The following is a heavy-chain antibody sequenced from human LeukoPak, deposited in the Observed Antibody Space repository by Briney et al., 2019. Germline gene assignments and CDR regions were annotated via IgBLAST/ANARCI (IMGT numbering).Heavy chain of an antibody. CDR2: INPSGGST. CDR3: ARELQKSTDPQLHY. J-gene: IGHJ4*02. V-gene: IGHV1-46*01. D-gene: IGHD1-1*01. Sequence: GASVTVSFKSSGYTFSSYYMHWVRQAPGQGLEWMGIINPSGGSTSYAQKFPGRVTMTRDTSTSTVYMELSSLRSEDTAVYYCARELQKSTDPQLHYWGQGTLVTVSS. CDR1: GYTFSSYY.